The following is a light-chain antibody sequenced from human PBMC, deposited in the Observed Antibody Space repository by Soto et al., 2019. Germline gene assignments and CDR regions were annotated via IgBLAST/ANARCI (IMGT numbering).Light chain of an antibody. CDR3: QSYGV. CDR1: SGSIASNY. CDR2: GDN. V-gene: IGLV6-57*04. J-gene: IGLJ3*02. Sequence: NFMLTQPHSVSESPGKTVTISCTRSSGSIASNYVQWYQQRPGSAPATIIYGDNLRPSGVPDRFSGSIDISSNSASLTISGLKTEDEADYSCQSYGVFGGRTQLTVL.